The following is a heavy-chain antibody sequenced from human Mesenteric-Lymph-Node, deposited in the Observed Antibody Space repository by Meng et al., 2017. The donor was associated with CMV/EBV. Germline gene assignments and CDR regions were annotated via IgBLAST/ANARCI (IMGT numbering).Heavy chain of an antibody. J-gene: IGHJ3*02. D-gene: IGHD2-2*01. Sequence: SETLSLTCAVYGGSFSAYYWSWIRQPPGKGLEWIGEINHSGSTNYNPSLKSRVTISIDTSKNQFSLKLSSVTAADTAVYYCARDWVVPAAKAYPQGAAFDIWGQGTMVTVSS. V-gene: IGHV4-34*01. CDR3: ARDWVVPAAKAYPQGAAFDI. CDR2: INHSGST. CDR1: GGSFSAYY.